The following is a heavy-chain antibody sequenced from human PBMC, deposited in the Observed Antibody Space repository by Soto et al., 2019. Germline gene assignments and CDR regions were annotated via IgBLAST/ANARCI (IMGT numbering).Heavy chain of an antibody. CDR2: IIPIFGTA. D-gene: IGHD5-12*01. V-gene: IGHV1-69*01. CDR1: GGTFSSYA. CDR3: ARTSLSDYSPPYYYGMDV. J-gene: IGHJ6*02. Sequence: QVQLVQSGAEVKKPGSSVKVSCKASGGTFSSYAISWVRQAPGQGLEWMGGIIPIFGTANYAQKCQGRVTISADESTSTAYMELSSLRSEDTAVYYCARTSLSDYSPPYYYGMDVWGQGTTVTVSS.